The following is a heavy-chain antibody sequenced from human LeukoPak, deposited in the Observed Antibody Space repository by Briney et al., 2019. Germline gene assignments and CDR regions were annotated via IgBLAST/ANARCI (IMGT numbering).Heavy chain of an antibody. Sequence: ASVKVCCKASGYTFTGYYMHWVRQAPGQGLGWLGWINPNSGGTNYTQKFQGRVTMTRDTTISTAYMELRSLRSDDTAVYYCARDLHYYGSGSYPRDFDCCGQGTLVTVSS. J-gene: IGHJ4*02. V-gene: IGHV1-2*02. D-gene: IGHD3-10*01. CDR1: GYTFTGYY. CDR2: INPNSGGT. CDR3: ARDLHYYGSGSYPRDFDC.